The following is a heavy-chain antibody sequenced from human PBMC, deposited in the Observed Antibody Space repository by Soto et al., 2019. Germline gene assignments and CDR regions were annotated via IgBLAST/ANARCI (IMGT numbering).Heavy chain of an antibody. D-gene: IGHD3-3*02. CDR2: MNPNSGNT. Sequence: ASVKVSCKASGYTFTSYDINWVRQATGQGLEWMGWMNPNSGNTGYAQKFQGRVTMTRNTSISTAYMELSSLRSEDTAVYYCSRVGISSRTYYYYYMDVWGKGTTVTVSS. CDR3: SRVGISSRTYYYYYMDV. J-gene: IGHJ6*03. V-gene: IGHV1-8*01. CDR1: GYTFTSYD.